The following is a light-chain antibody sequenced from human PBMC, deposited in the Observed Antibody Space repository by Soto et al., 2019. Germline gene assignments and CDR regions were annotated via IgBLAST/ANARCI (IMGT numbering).Light chain of an antibody. CDR2: ATS. V-gene: IGKV1-6*01. Sequence: AIQMTQFPSSLSASVGDRVTITCRASQDIRSDLGWYQQRPGKAPQLLIYATSSLQSGVPSRFSGSGSGTDFTLTITSLQPEDFATYYCQQLNGYPPLTFGGGTKVDIK. CDR1: QDIRSD. J-gene: IGKJ4*01. CDR3: QQLNGYPPLT.